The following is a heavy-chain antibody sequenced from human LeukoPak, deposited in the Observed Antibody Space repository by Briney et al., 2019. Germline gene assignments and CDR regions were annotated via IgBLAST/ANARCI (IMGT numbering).Heavy chain of an antibody. J-gene: IGHJ4*02. D-gene: IGHD6-13*01. V-gene: IGHV3-21*01. Sequence: GGSLRLSCAASGFTFSSYSMNWVRQAPGKGLEWVSSISSSSSYIYYADSVKGRFTNSRDNAKNSLYLQMNSLRAEDTAVYYCARDMHSSSWYIGYWGQGTLVTVSS. CDR3: ARDMHSSSWYIGY. CDR1: GFTFSSYS. CDR2: ISSSSSYI.